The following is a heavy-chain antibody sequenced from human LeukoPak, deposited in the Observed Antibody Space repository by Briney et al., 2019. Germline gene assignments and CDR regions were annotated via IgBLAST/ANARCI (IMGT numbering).Heavy chain of an antibody. J-gene: IGHJ5*02. V-gene: IGHV4-38-2*02. CDR2: IYHSGST. D-gene: IGHD5-18*01. CDR1: GYSISSGYY. CDR3: ARARIQLWLLFLDP. Sequence: PSETLSLTCTVSGYSISSGYYWGWIRQPPGKGLEWIGSIYHSGSTYYNPSLKSRVTISVDTSKNQFSLKLSSVTAADTAVYYCARARIQLWLLFLDPWGQGTLVTVSS.